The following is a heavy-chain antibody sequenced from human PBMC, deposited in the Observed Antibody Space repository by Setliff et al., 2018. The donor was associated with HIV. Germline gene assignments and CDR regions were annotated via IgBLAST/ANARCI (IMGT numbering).Heavy chain of an antibody. CDR1: GFTFSSYW. D-gene: IGHD6-13*01. Sequence: GGSLRLSCAASGFTFSSYWMSWVRQAPGKGLEWVANIKQDGSEKYYVDSVKGRFTISRDNAKNSLYLQMNSLRAEDTAVYYCARDRVAAAGEAYYYYYMDVWGKGTTVTVSS. J-gene: IGHJ6*03. CDR2: IKQDGSEK. CDR3: ARDRVAAAGEAYYYYYMDV. V-gene: IGHV3-7*01.